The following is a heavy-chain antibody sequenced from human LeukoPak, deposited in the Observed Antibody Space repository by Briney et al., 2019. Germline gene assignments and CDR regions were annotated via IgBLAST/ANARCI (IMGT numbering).Heavy chain of an antibody. CDR3: ARALMPPLDY. V-gene: IGHV4-34*01. CDR2: INHSGST. D-gene: IGHD2-8*01. Sequence: PSETLSLTCAVYGGSFSGYYWSWIRQPPGKGLEWIGEINHSGSTNYNPSLKSRVTISVDTSKNQFSLKLSSVTAAGTAVYYCARALMPPLDYWGQGTLVTVSS. J-gene: IGHJ4*02. CDR1: GGSFSGYY.